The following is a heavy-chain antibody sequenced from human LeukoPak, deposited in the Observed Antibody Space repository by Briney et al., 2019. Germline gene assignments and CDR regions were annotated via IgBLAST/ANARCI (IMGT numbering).Heavy chain of an antibody. Sequence: ASVKVSCKASGYTFTGYYMHWVRQAPGQGLEWMGWINPNSGGTNYAQKFQGWVTMTRDTSISTAYMELSRLRSDDTAVYYCAGGPRGTMVRGEGAFDIWGQGTMVTVSS. D-gene: IGHD3-10*01. CDR3: AGGPRGTMVRGEGAFDI. CDR2: INPNSGGT. CDR1: GYTFTGYY. J-gene: IGHJ3*02. V-gene: IGHV1-2*04.